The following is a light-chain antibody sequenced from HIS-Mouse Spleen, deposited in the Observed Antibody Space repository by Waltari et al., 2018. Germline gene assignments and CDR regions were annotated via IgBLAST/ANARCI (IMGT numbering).Light chain of an antibody. CDR2: DVS. J-gene: IGLJ1*01. Sequence: QSALTQPRSVSGSPGQSVTISCTGTSSDVGVYNYVSWYQQHPGKAPKLMIYDVSKRPSGVPDRFSGSKSGNTASLTISGLQAEDEADYYCCSYAGSYRVFGTGTKVTVL. CDR1: SSDVGVYNY. CDR3: CSYAGSYRV. V-gene: IGLV2-11*01.